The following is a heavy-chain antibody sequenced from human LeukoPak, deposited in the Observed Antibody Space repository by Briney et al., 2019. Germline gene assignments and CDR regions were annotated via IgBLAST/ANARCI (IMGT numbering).Heavy chain of an antibody. CDR1: GYTFTGYY. Sequence: ASVKVSCKASGYTFTGYYMHWVRQAPGQGLEWMGRINPNSGGTNYAQKFQGRVTMTRDTSISTAYMELSRLRSDDTAVYYCARPVLKGYDNCGYWGQGTLVTVSS. D-gene: IGHD1-20*01. V-gene: IGHV1-2*06. J-gene: IGHJ4*02. CDR2: INPNSGGT. CDR3: ARPVLKGYDNCGY.